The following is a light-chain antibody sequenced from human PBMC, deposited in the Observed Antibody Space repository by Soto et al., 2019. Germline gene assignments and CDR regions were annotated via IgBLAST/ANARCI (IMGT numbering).Light chain of an antibody. CDR3: SSYTITSALVI. Sequence: QSALTQPASVSGSPGQSISVSCTGSSGDVGSYKYVSWYQQHPGKAPKLIIYEVNKRPSGVADRFSGSKSDNTASLTTSGLQAEDEADYYCSSYTITSALVIFGGGTKLTVL. J-gene: IGLJ2*01. CDR1: SGDVGSYKY. CDR2: EVN. V-gene: IGLV2-14*01.